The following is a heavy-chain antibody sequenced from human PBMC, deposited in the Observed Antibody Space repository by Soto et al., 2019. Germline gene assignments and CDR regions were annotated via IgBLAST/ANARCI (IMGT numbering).Heavy chain of an antibody. V-gene: IGHV4-31*03. CDR2: IYNSGST. Sequence: QVQLQESGPGLVKASQTLSLTCTVSGGSISSGGYYWSWIRQHPGKGLEWIGYIYNSGSTHYNPPXKXRVTISADTSKNQFSLKLSSVTAADTAVYYCARDPAPWGQGTLVTVSS. CDR1: GGSISSGGYY. CDR3: ARDPAP. J-gene: IGHJ5*02.